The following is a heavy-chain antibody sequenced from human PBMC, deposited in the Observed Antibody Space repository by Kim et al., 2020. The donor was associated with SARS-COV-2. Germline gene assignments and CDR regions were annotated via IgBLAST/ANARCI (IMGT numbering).Heavy chain of an antibody. Sequence: GGSLRLSCAASGFTFSSYAMSWVRQAPGKGLEWVSTINNSGGSTYYADSVKGRFTISRDNSKNTLYLQMNSLRAEDTAIYFCAKAGSPYQLPALYQWGQG. V-gene: IGHV3-23*01. CDR2: INNSGGST. J-gene: IGHJ1*01. CDR1: GFTFSSYA. D-gene: IGHD2-2*01. CDR3: AKAGSPYQLPALYQ.